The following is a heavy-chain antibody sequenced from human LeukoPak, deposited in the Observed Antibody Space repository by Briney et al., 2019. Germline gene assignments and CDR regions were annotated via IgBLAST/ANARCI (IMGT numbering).Heavy chain of an antibody. Sequence: SVKVSCKASGGTFSSYAISWVRQAPGQGLEWMGGIIPIFGTANYAQKFQGRVTITADKSTSTAYMELSSLRSEDTAVYYCARDRYAGTTHFDAFGIWGQGTMVTVSS. D-gene: IGHD1-1*01. CDR2: IIPIFGTA. V-gene: IGHV1-69*06. J-gene: IGHJ3*02. CDR1: GGTFSSYA. CDR3: ARDRYAGTTHFDAFGI.